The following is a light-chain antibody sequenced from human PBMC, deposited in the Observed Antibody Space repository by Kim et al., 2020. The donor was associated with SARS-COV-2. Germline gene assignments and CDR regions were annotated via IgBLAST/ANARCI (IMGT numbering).Light chain of an antibody. J-gene: IGKJ1*01. CDR1: QSISSY. Sequence: DIQMTQSPSSLSASVGDRVTITCRASQSISSYLNWYQQKPGKAPKLLIYAASSLQSGVPSRFSDSGSGTDFTLTISSLQPEDFATYYCQQSYSTSQTFGQGTKVDIK. CDR2: AAS. CDR3: QQSYSTSQT. V-gene: IGKV1-39*01.